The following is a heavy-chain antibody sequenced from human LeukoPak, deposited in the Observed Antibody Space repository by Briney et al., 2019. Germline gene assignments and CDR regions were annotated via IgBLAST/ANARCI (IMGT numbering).Heavy chain of an antibody. CDR1: GYTFTGYY. D-gene: IGHD3-16*01. J-gene: IGHJ4*02. CDR2: INRNSGDA. CDR3: ARGEFDGGVYFDY. V-gene: IGHV1-2*02. Sequence: ASVKVSCKASGYTFTGYYIHWVRQAPGQGLEWMGWINRNSGDANYAQKFQGRVTMTRDTSISTAYMELSRLRSDDTAVYYCARGEFDGGVYFDYWGQGTLVTVSS.